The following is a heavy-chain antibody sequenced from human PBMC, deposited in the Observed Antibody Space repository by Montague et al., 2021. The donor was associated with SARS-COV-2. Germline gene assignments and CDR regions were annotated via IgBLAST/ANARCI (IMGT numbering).Heavy chain of an antibody. V-gene: IGHV4-34*01. Sequence: SETLSLTCAVYGGSFSGYYWSWIRQPPGKGLEWIGEINHSGSTNYNPSLKSRVTISVDTSKNQFSLKLSSVTAADTAVYYCARVRAVPAAMRIFSLGRSYYGMDVWGQGITVTVSS. CDR1: GGSFSGYY. CDR2: INHSGST. D-gene: IGHD2-2*01. J-gene: IGHJ6*02. CDR3: ARVRAVPAAMRIFSLGRSYYGMDV.